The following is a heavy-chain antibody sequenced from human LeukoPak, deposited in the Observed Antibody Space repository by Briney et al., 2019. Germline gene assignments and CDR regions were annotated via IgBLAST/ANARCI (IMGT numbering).Heavy chain of an antibody. CDR2: IYYSGST. V-gene: IGHV4-59*01. CDR3: ARPGIGGAFDI. Sequence: SQTLSLTCTVAGGSISSYYWSWIRQPPGKVLEWIGYIYYSGSTNYNPSLKSRLTISVDTSKNQFSLKLSSVTAADTAVYYCARPGIGGAFDIWGQGTMVTVFS. D-gene: IGHD3-3*01. J-gene: IGHJ3*02. CDR1: GGSISSYY.